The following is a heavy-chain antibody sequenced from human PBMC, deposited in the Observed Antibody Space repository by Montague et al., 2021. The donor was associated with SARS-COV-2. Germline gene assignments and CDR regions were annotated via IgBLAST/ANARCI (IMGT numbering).Heavy chain of an antibody. J-gene: IGHJ4*02. V-gene: IGHV4-59*02. D-gene: IGHD4-17*01. CDR2: IYDSGST. CDR1: GSSVRSYY. Sequence: SETLSLTCIVSGSSVRSYYWSWTRQPPGKGLEWIGYIYDSGSTNXNPSLKSRVTISVDTPKNQFSLKLSSVTAADTAVYYCARENTVTTFGGPYYIDSWGQGTLVTVSA. CDR3: ARENTVTTFGGPYYIDS.